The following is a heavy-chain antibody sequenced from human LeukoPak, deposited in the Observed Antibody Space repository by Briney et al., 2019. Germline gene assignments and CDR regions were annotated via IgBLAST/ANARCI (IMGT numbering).Heavy chain of an antibody. J-gene: IGHJ6*02. CDR1: GITLSDYW. CDR3: VRGGHKLDIETSRYYYGLDV. Sequence: GGSLRLSCAASGITLSDYWMCWVRQGPGKGLVHVSRIESDGSRTVYADSVKGRFTISRDNAKNTMYLQMNSLRAEDTAVYYCVRGGHKLDIETSRYYYGLDVWGQGTTVTVSS. D-gene: IGHD2-2*03. V-gene: IGHV3-74*03. CDR2: IESDGSRT.